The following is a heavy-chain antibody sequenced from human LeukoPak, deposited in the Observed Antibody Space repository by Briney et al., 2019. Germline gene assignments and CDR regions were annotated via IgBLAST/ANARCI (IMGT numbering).Heavy chain of an antibody. CDR2: ISSSSSYI. J-gene: IGHJ4*02. V-gene: IGHV3-21*01. CDR1: GFTFSSYS. CDR3: ARIRPGNYFDY. D-gene: IGHD6-6*01. Sequence: GGSLRLSCAASGFTFSSYSMNWVRQAPGKGLEWVSSISSSSSYIYYADSVKGRFTISRDNAKNSLYLQMNSLRAEDTAVYFCARIRPGNYFDYWGQGALVTVSS.